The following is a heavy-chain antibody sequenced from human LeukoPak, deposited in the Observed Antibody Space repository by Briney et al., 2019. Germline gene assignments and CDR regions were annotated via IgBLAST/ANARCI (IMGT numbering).Heavy chain of an antibody. CDR2: IIPILGIA. CDR3: ARDGSIAAGAFDI. J-gene: IGHJ3*02. D-gene: IGHD6-13*01. Sequence: SVKVSCKASGGTFSSYVISWVRQAPGQGLEWMGRIIPILGIANYAQKFQGRVTITADKSTSTAYMELSSLRSEDTAVYYCARDGSIAAGAFDIWGQGTMVTVSS. V-gene: IGHV1-69*04. CDR1: GGTFSSYV.